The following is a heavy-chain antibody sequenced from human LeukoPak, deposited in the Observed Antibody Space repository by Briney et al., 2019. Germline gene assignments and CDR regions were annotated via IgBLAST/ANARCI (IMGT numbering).Heavy chain of an antibody. CDR2: ISTSGST. Sequence: PSETLSLTCTVSGASISGYYWSWIRQPAGKGLEWIGRISTSGSTNYNPSLRSRVTMSVDTSMSQFSLKLTSVTAADTAVYYCARVASVTWIPGVFDYWGQGSLVTVSS. CDR3: ARVASVTWIPGVFDY. CDR1: GASISGYY. D-gene: IGHD4-23*01. V-gene: IGHV4-4*07. J-gene: IGHJ4*02.